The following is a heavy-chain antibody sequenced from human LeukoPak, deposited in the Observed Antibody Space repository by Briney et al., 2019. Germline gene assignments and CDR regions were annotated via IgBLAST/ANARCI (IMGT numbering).Heavy chain of an antibody. Sequence: PGGSLRLSCAASGFTFSSYAMSWVRRAPGKGLEWVSSISASSTYIYYADSVKGRFTISRDNARNSLYLQMNSLRAEDTALYYCARLPWGLTATQYYCDYWGQGTLVTVSS. D-gene: IGHD2-15*01. J-gene: IGHJ4*02. V-gene: IGHV3-21*01. CDR2: ISASSTYI. CDR3: ARLPWGLTATQYYCDY. CDR1: GFTFSSYA.